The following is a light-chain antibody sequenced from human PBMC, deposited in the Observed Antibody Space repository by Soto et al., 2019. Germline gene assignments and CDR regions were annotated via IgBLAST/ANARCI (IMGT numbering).Light chain of an antibody. V-gene: IGLV2-14*01. CDR1: SSDVGGYNY. Sequence: QSALTQPASVSGSPGQSITISCTGTSSDVGGYNYVSWYQQHPGKAPKLMIYEVSKRPSGVPDRFSGSKSGNTASLTISDLQADDEADYYCSSYTSRSTLVFGGGTKLTVL. CDR3: SSYTSRSTLV. J-gene: IGLJ2*01. CDR2: EVS.